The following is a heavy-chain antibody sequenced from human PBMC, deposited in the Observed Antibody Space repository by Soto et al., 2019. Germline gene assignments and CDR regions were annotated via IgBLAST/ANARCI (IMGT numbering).Heavy chain of an antibody. V-gene: IGHV3-23*01. J-gene: IGHJ4*02. CDR2: ISGSGGST. D-gene: IGHD3-10*01. CDR3: AKESYNRRTDFDH. Sequence: GGSLRLSCAASGFTFGSYAMSWVRQAPGKGLEWVSAISGSGGSTYYADSVKGRFTISRDNSKNTLYLQLNSLRAEDTAIYYCAKESYNRRTDFDHWGQGTLVTVSS. CDR1: GFTFGSYA.